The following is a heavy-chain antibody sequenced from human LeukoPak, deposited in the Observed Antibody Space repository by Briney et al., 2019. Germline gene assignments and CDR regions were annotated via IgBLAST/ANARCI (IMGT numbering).Heavy chain of an antibody. J-gene: IGHJ4*02. V-gene: IGHV4-38-2*02. CDR1: GGSFSGYY. Sequence: SETLSLTCAVYGGSFSGYYWGWIRQPPGKGLEWIGSICHSGSTYYNPSLKSRVTISVDTSKNQFSLKLSSVTAADTAVYYCARDSGGITFGGVIVIRPYYFDYWGQGTLVTVSS. CDR2: ICHSGST. D-gene: IGHD3-16*02. CDR3: ARDSGGITFGGVIVIRPYYFDY.